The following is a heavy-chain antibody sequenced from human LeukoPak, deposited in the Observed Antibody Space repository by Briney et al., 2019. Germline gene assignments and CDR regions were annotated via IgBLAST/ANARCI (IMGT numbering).Heavy chain of an antibody. J-gene: IGHJ4*02. CDR3: ATLKATDYYDSSGYYHDY. Sequence: SVKVSCKASGGTFSSYAISWVRQAPGQGLEWVGGIIPIFGTANYAQKFQGRVTITADESTSTAYMELSSLRSEDTAVYYCATLKATDYYDSSGYYHDYWGQGTLVTVSP. CDR2: IIPIFGTA. V-gene: IGHV1-69*13. D-gene: IGHD3-22*01. CDR1: GGTFSSYA.